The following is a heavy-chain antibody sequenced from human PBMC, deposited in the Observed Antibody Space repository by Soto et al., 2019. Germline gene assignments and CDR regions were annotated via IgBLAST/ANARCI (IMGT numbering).Heavy chain of an antibody. J-gene: IGHJ6*02. CDR3: AKRTGGTANGMGV. Sequence: EVQVVESGGGLVQPGRSLRLSCAASGFSFDDYAMHWVRQAPGKGLEWVSGISWNSGTIGYADSVKGRFTISRDNAKNSLYLQMNSLRAADPALYCCAKRTGGTANGMGVWGQGTTVTVSS. CDR2: ISWNSGTI. V-gene: IGHV3-9*01. D-gene: IGHD2-21*02. CDR1: GFSFDDYA.